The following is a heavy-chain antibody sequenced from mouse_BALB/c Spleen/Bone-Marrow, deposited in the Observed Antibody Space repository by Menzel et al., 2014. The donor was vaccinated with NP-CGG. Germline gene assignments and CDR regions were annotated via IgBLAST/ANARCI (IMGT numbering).Heavy chain of an antibody. V-gene: IGHV1S127*01. J-gene: IGHJ3*01. Sequence: GAELVKPGASVKMSCKASGYTFTSYWMHWVKQRPGQGLEWIGTIDPSDIYTSYNQKFKAKSTLTVDTSSSTTYMQLSSLTSEVSAIYYCTRMWAYWGQGTLVTVSA. CDR2: IDPSDIYT. CDR1: GYTFTSYW. CDR3: TRMWAY.